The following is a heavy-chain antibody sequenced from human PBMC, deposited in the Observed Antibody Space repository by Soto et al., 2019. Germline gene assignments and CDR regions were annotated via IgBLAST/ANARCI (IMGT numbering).Heavy chain of an antibody. CDR1: GGSISGYY. Sequence: SETLSLTCTVSGGSISGYYWSWLRQPPGKGLEWIGYIDYSGSTNYNPSLKSRVTIFVDTSKSQFSLQLSSVTAADTAVYYCARAQFSNSWYTFDPWGRGTLVTVSS. J-gene: IGHJ5*02. CDR3: ARAQFSNSWYTFDP. D-gene: IGHD2-2*02. CDR2: IDYSGST. V-gene: IGHV4-59*01.